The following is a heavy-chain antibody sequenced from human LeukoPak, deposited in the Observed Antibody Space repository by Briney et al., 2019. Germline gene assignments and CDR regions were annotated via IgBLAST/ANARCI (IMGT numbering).Heavy chain of an antibody. CDR2: IYHSGST. Sequence: SETLSLTCTVSGYSISSGYYWGWIRQPPGKGLEWIGSIYHSGSTYYNPSLKSRVTISVDTSKNQFSLELSSVTAADTAVYYCARDLYYYDSSGYYFPYYFDYWGQGTLVTVSS. CDR1: GYSISSGYY. CDR3: ARDLYYYDSSGYYFPYYFDY. D-gene: IGHD3-22*01. V-gene: IGHV4-38-2*02. J-gene: IGHJ4*02.